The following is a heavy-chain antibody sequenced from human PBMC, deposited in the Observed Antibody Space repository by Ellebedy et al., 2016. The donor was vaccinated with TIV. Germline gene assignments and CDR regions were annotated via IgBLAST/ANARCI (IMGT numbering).Heavy chain of an antibody. D-gene: IGHD5-24*01. CDR3: ARESQQMATLDL. CDR2: IKEDGSAA. J-gene: IGHJ4*01. V-gene: IGHV3-7*03. Sequence: PGGSLRLSCAASGFSFSNHWMIWVRQAPGKGLEWVANIKEDGSAANYVDSVRGRFTISRDNAKSSLHLQMTSLTVEDTAIFYCARESQQMATLDLWGRGTLVTVSS. CDR1: GFSFSNHW.